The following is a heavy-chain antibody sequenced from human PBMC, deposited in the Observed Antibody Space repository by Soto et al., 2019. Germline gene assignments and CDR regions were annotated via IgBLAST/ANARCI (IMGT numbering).Heavy chain of an antibody. Sequence: QVPLVQSGAEVKKPGSSVKVSCKASGGTFSSYAITWVRQAPGQGLEWMGGIIPIFGTANYAQKFQGRVTITADESTSTAYMELSSLRSEDTAVYYCARDKSPYYDSSGYYTRAFDIWGQGTMVTVSS. CDR3: ARDKSPYYDSSGYYTRAFDI. V-gene: IGHV1-69*01. CDR1: GGTFSSYA. CDR2: IIPIFGTA. D-gene: IGHD3-22*01. J-gene: IGHJ3*02.